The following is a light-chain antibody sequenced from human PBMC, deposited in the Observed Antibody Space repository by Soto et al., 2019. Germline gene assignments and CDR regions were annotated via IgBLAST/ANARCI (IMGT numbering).Light chain of an antibody. Sequence: DIQVTQSPSSLSASVGDRVTITCQTSQQIGNYLNWYQRKPGKAPNLLIYDASKLQTGDRSRFSGGGSGTYFTFTINNLQPEDFATYYCQQYADFPLTFGGGTRVDMK. CDR1: QQIGNY. CDR3: QQYADFPLT. V-gene: IGKV1-33*01. J-gene: IGKJ4*01. CDR2: DAS.